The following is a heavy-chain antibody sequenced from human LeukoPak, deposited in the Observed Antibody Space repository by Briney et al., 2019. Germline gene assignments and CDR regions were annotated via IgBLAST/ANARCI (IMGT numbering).Heavy chain of an antibody. J-gene: IGHJ3*02. Sequence: GGSLRLSCAVSGFTFSSYAMSWVRQAPGKGLEWVSAISGSGGSTYYADSVKGRFTISRDNSKNTLYLQMNSLRAEDTAVYYCAKGYSDYHAFDIWGQGTMVTVSS. CDR2: ISGSGGST. CDR3: AKGYSDYHAFDI. CDR1: GFTFSSYA. V-gene: IGHV3-23*01. D-gene: IGHD5-12*01.